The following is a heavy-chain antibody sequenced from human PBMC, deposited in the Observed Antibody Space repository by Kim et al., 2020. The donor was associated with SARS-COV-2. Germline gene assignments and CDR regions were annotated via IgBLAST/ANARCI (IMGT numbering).Heavy chain of an antibody. CDR2: INHSGST. Sequence: SETLSLTCAVYGGSFSGYYWSWIRQPPGKGLEWIGEINHSGSTNYNPSLKSRVTISVDTSKNQFSLKLSSVTAADTAVYYCARASSWYIVATNGGWFDPWGQGTLVTVSS. CDR1: GGSFSGYY. J-gene: IGHJ5*02. D-gene: IGHD5-12*01. V-gene: IGHV4-34*01. CDR3: ARASSWYIVATNGGWFDP.